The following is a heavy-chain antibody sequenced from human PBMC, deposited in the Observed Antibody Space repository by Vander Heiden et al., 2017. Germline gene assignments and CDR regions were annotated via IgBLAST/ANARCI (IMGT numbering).Heavy chain of an antibody. D-gene: IGHD5-18*01. CDR3: ATRGYSHGGPGVGFDY. V-gene: IGHV1-69*06. CDR2: IIPFCGTG. CDR1: GGTSNSKG. Sequence: QGQLVQSEDEMKKPGSSVKVSCRAAGGTSNSKGIPWVRQPPVQGLEWMGGIIPFCGTGNYAQTLQGRVTITADKSTSTAYMELSRLTSEDTAVYYCATRGYSHGGPGVGFDYWGQGTLVTVSS. J-gene: IGHJ4*02.